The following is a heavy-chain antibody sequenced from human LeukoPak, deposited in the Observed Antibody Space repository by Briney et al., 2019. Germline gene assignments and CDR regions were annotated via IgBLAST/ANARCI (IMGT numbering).Heavy chain of an antibody. J-gene: IGHJ4*02. Sequence: ASVKVSCKASGYTFTSYYMHWVRQAPGQGLEWMGIINPSGGITNYAQKFQGRVTMTRDTSASTVYMELSSLRSEDTAVHYCARERGGALVYWGQGTLVTVSS. CDR2: INPSGGIT. V-gene: IGHV1-46*01. D-gene: IGHD3-10*01. CDR3: ARERGGALVY. CDR1: GYTFTSYY.